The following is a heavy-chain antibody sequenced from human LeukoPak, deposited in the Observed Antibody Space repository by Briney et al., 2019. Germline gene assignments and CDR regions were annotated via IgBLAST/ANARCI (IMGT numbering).Heavy chain of an antibody. J-gene: IGHJ4*02. Sequence: HSETPSLTRTLCRGSLSRYYWSWIWPPPGTGLGRIVCIYFSGSTNYYPSLKSRVTISVGTSKNHSSLKLISVTAADAAVYYCAGGDIVTGYWFFDYWGQGTLVTVSS. V-gene: IGHV4-59*01. CDR3: AGGDIVTGYWFFDY. CDR2: IYFSGST. D-gene: IGHD3-9*01. CDR1: RGSLSRYY.